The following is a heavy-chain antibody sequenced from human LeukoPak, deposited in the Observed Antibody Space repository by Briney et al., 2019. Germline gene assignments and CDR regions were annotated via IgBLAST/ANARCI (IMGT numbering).Heavy chain of an antibody. CDR2: FDPEDGET. Sequence: LRASVKVSCKVSGYTLTELSMHWVRQAPGKGLEWMGGFDPEDGETIYAQKFQGRVTMTEDTSTDTAYMELSSLRSEGTAVYYCATTGYYGMDVWGQGTTVTVSS. V-gene: IGHV1-24*01. CDR1: GYTLTELS. D-gene: IGHD1-14*01. J-gene: IGHJ6*02. CDR3: ATTGYYGMDV.